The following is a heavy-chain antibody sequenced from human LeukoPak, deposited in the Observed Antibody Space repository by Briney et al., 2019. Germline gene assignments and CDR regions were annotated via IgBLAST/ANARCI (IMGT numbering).Heavy chain of an antibody. D-gene: IGHD6-13*01. Sequence: ASVKVSCKASGYTFTGYYMHWVRQAPGQGLEWMGWINPNSGGTNYAQKFQGRVTMTRDTSISTAYMELSRLRSDDTAVYHRARSPLAAAGRRMFDYWGQGTLVTVSS. J-gene: IGHJ4*02. CDR2: INPNSGGT. CDR1: GYTFTGYY. V-gene: IGHV1-2*02. CDR3: ARSPLAAAGRRMFDY.